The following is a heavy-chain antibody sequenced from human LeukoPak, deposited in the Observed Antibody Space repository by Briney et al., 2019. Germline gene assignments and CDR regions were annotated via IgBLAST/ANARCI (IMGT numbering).Heavy chain of an antibody. V-gene: IGHV3-20*04. CDR3: ARLGGPDYYFYYYMDV. CDR1: GFTFHDFA. J-gene: IGHJ6*03. CDR2: VNWNGDGT. Sequence: GGSLRLSCAASGFTFHDFAMSWVRQAPGKGLEWVSGVNWNGDGTGYADSVEGRFTISRDNAKNSLYLQMNSLRVDDTALYYRARLGGPDYYFYYYMDVWGKGTTVTVSS. D-gene: IGHD1-26*01.